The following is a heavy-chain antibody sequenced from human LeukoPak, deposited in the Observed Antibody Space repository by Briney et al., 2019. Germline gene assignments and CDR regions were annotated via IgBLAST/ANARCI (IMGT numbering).Heavy chain of an antibody. Sequence: TGGSLRLSCAASGFNVSSKFMTWVRQAPGKGLEWVSVIYSGGSTYYADSVKGRFTISRDNSKNTLYLQMNSLRAEDTAVYYCARAPYYYDSSGYPDAFDIWGQGTMVTVSS. D-gene: IGHD3-22*01. CDR1: GFNVSSKF. V-gene: IGHV3-53*01. CDR2: IYSGGST. J-gene: IGHJ3*02. CDR3: ARAPYYYDSSGYPDAFDI.